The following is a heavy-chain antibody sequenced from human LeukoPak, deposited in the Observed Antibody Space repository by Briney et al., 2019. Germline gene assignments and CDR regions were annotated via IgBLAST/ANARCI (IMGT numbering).Heavy chain of an antibody. CDR2: ISSSSSYI. Sequence: GGSLRLSCAASGFTFSSYSMNWVRQAPGKGLEWVSCISSSSSYIYYADSVKGRFTISRDNSKNTLYLQMNSLRAEDTAIYYCAKDGGGYYTWAFDYWGQGTLVTVSS. V-gene: IGHV3-21*04. J-gene: IGHJ4*02. CDR3: AKDGGGYYTWAFDY. CDR1: GFTFSSYS. D-gene: IGHD3-22*01.